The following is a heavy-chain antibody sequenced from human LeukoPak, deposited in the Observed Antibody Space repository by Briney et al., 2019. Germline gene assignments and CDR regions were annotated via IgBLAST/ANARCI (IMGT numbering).Heavy chain of an antibody. CDR3: TSGEYTQGSDV. J-gene: IGHJ3*01. CDR1: DGSISSAYR. Sequence: SETLSLTCTVSDGSISSAYRWTWIRQSAGKGLEWIGRVDTSGSTKYNPSLKSRVTISFDTSKNQFSLRLTSVTAADTAVCYCTSGEYTQGSDVWGQGTMVTVTS. D-gene: IGHD4-17*01. V-gene: IGHV4-61*02. CDR2: VDTSGST.